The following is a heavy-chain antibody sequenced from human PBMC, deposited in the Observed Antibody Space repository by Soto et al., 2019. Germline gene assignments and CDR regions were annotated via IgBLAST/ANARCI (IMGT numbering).Heavy chain of an antibody. CDR3: AKDVFDYYDSSGYYLISPLCDY. Sequence: GGSLRLSCAASGFTFSSYAMSWVRQAPGKGLEWVSAISGSGGSTYYADSVKGRFTISRDNSKNTLYLQMNSLRAEDTAVYYCAKDVFDYYDSSGYYLISPLCDYWGQGTLVTVSS. CDR2: ISGSGGST. D-gene: IGHD3-22*01. CDR1: GFTFSSYA. V-gene: IGHV3-23*01. J-gene: IGHJ4*02.